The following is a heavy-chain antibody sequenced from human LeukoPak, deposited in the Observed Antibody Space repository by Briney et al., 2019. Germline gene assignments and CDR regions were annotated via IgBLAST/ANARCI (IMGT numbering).Heavy chain of an antibody. CDR3: AKDGGTGLGTFDY. Sequence: GGSLRLSCAASGFTFRSFAVTWVRQAPGKGLEWVSVISGSGDSTYYADSVKGRFTISRDNSKNSVYLQMSSLRVEDTAVYYCAKDGGTGLGTFDYWGQGTLVTVSS. V-gene: IGHV3-23*01. D-gene: IGHD3/OR15-3a*01. J-gene: IGHJ4*02. CDR1: GFTFRSFA. CDR2: ISGSGDST.